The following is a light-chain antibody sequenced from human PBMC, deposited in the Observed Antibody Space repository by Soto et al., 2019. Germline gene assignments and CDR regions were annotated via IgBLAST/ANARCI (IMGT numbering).Light chain of an antibody. J-gene: IGKJ1*01. CDR3: HQYGSSPAT. Sequence: EIVLTQSPGTLSLSPGERATLSCRASQSVSSSFLAWYQQKPGQAPRLLIYGASSRATGIPDRFSGSGSGTDFTLTISRLEPEDFAVYYCHQYGSSPATFGQGNKVEIK. CDR1: QSVSSSF. CDR2: GAS. V-gene: IGKV3-20*01.